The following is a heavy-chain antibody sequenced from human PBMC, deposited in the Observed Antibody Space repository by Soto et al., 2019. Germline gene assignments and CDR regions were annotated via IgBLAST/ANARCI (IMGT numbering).Heavy chain of an antibody. D-gene: IGHD2-15*01. Sequence: PGGSLRLSCAASGFTFSSYGMHWVRQAPGKGLEWVAVISYDGSNKYYADSVKGRFTISRDNSKNTLYLQMNSLRAEDTAVYYCAKEWYGDYWGQGTLVTVSS. CDR1: GFTFSSYG. CDR3: AKEWYGDY. J-gene: IGHJ4*02. V-gene: IGHV3-30*18. CDR2: ISYDGSNK.